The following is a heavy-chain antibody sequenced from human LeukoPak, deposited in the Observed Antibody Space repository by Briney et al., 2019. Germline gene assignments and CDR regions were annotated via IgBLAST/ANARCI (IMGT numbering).Heavy chain of an antibody. CDR3: ARVRRLVTAMTPYFDH. CDR2: IYYSGST. J-gene: IGHJ4*02. V-gene: IGHV4-59*01. Sequence: PSETLSLTCTVSGGSISSYYWSWIRQTPGKGLEWTGCIYYSGSTNYNPSLKSRVTISVDTSKNQFSLRLSSVTAADTAVYYCARVRRLVTAMTPYFDHWGQGTQVTVSS. CDR1: GGSISSYY. D-gene: IGHD4-23*01.